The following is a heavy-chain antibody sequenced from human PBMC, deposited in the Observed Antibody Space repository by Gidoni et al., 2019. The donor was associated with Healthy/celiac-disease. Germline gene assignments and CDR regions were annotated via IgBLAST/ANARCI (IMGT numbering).Heavy chain of an antibody. CDR2: ISWNSGSI. D-gene: IGHD6-6*01. CDR1: GFTFDDYA. J-gene: IGHJ6*02. V-gene: IGHV3-9*01. Sequence: EVQLVESGGGLVQPGRSLRLSCSASGFTFDDYALHRVRQAPGKGLEWVSGISWNSGSIGYADSVKGRFTISRDNAKNSLYLQMNSLRAEDTALYYCAKDLEYSSSSGGMDVWGQGTTVTVSS. CDR3: AKDLEYSSSSGGMDV.